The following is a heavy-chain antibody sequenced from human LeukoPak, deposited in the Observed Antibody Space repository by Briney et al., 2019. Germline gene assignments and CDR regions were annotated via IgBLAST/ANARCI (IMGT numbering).Heavy chain of an antibody. Sequence: SETLSLTCTVSGGSISNYWWSWIRQPPGKGLEWLGYVFDSGGTNYNPSLKSRVTISVDTYKKQFSLKLSSVTAADTAVYYCARGYSSSWNYFDYWGQGTLVTVSS. CDR2: VFDSGGT. D-gene: IGHD6-13*01. V-gene: IGHV4-59*01. J-gene: IGHJ4*02. CDR3: ARGYSSSWNYFDY. CDR1: GGSISNYW.